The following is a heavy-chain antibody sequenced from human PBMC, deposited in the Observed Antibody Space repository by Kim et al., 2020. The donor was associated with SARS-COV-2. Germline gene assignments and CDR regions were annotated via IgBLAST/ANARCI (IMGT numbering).Heavy chain of an antibody. J-gene: IGHJ6*03. CDR3: ASVVAEIRDYYYMDV. Sequence: GGSPRLSCAASGFSVSVTYMSWVRQAPGRGLEWVSVLYTGGSSYYADSVKGRFIISRDDSENTLYLRMNSLSAEDTAVYFCASVVAEIRDYYYMDVWGKGTTVTVSS. CDR1: GFSVSVTY. D-gene: IGHD2-15*01. CDR2: LYTGGSS. V-gene: IGHV3-53*01.